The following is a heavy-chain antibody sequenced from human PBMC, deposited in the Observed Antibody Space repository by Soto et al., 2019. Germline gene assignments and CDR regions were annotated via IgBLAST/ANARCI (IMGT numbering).Heavy chain of an antibody. CDR2: IIHIFGTE. CDR1: GGTFSSYA. J-gene: IGHJ6*02. D-gene: IGHD1-26*01. CDR3: ARDRIAGSKYYYGIDA. Sequence: QVQMVQSGAEVKKPGSSVRVSCKASGGTFSSYAISWVRQAPGQGLEWMGGIIHIFGTENYAQKFQGRVTITADESTSKDYMELGSLRYEDTAVYYCARDRIAGSKYYYGIDAWGQGTTVTVSS. V-gene: IGHV1-69*01.